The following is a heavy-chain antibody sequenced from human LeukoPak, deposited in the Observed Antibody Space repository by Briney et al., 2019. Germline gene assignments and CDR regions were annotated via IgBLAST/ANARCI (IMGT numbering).Heavy chain of an antibody. Sequence: SETLSLTCTVSGGSISTGTYYWSWVRQPPGKGLEWLGYVYHTGNTYYNPSLKSRVTISVDTSKNQFSLKLTSVTAADTAVYYCARDSISLASGSPVYYFDYWGQGTLVAVSS. CDR1: GGSISTGTYY. J-gene: IGHJ4*02. V-gene: IGHV4-30-2*01. CDR2: VYHTGNT. CDR3: ARDSISLASGSPVYYFDY. D-gene: IGHD6-25*01.